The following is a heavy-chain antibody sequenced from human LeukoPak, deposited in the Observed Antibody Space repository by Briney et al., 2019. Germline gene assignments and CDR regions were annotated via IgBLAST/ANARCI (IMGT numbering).Heavy chain of an antibody. CDR2: IKPDGTRT. CDR1: XXTXGAXW. Sequence: GXSXXLSCXASXXTXGAXWXXXVRHAPGXGPVWVSFIKPDGTRTNYADSVRGRFIISRDNAKNTLYLQMNSLRAEDTAVYYCARENYWTMDVSGQGTTVTVSS. D-gene: IGHD1-1*01. CDR3: ARENYWTMDV. V-gene: IGHV3-74*01. J-gene: IGHJ6*02.